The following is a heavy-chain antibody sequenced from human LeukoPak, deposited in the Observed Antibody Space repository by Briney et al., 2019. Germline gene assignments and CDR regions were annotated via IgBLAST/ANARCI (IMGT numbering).Heavy chain of an antibody. V-gene: IGHV4-34*01. J-gene: IGHJ5*02. CDR2: INHSGST. CDR3: ARADRQMVRGVSCWFDP. Sequence: PSETLSLTCAVYGGSFSGYYWSWIRQPPGKGLEWIGEINHSGSTNCNPSLKSRVTISVDTSKNQFSLKLSSVTAADTAVYYCARADRQMVRGVSCWFDPWGQGTLVTVSS. D-gene: IGHD3-10*01. CDR1: GGSFSGYY.